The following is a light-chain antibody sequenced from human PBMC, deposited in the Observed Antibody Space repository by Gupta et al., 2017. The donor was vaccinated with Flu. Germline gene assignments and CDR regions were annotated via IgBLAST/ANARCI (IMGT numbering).Light chain of an antibody. CDR1: DIGTKS. J-gene: IGLJ3*02. CDR2: DNT. Sequence: GKAAKITCGGNDIGTKSVHWYRQRPGQAPVLVVYDNTDRPSGIPERFSGSNSGSAATLTITRVEAGDEADYYCQVWDSSTDSWVFGGGTTLTVL. CDR3: QVWDSSTDSWV. V-gene: IGLV3-21*03.